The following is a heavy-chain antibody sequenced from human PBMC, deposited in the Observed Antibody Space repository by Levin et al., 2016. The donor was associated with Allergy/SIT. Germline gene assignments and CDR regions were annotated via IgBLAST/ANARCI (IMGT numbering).Heavy chain of an antibody. Sequence: VRQMPGKGLEWVANIKRDGSEKNYVDSVKGRFTISRDNAKNSMHLQMNSLRAEDTAVYYCARGGYYGDYSMDVWGQGTTVTVSS. CDR2: IKRDGSEK. CDR3: ARGGYYGDYSMDV. V-gene: IGHV3-7*04. D-gene: IGHD4-17*01. J-gene: IGHJ6*02.